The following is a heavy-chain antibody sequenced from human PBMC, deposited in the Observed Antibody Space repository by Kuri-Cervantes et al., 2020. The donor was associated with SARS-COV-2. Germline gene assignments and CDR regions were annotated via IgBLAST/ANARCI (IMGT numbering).Heavy chain of an antibody. J-gene: IGHJ6*02. CDR1: GFSFDTYD. CDR3: ARHVLRFLEWRPSYYYYGMDV. CDR2: INFAGDT. D-gene: IGHD3-3*01. V-gene: IGHV3-13*04. Sequence: GGSLRLSCVGFGFSFDTYDMHWVRQAPGKGLEWLSSINFAGDTNYQVSVKGRFIISRDNANNSLYLQMNSLRAGDTAVYYCARHVLRFLEWRPSYYYYGMDVWGQGTTVTVSS.